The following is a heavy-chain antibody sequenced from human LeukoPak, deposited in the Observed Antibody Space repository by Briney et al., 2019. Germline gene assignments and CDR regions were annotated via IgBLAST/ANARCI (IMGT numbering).Heavy chain of an antibody. J-gene: IGHJ3*02. D-gene: IGHD5-12*01. CDR1: GGSIRSSDYY. V-gene: IGHV4-31*03. Sequence: SETLSLTCTVSGGSIRSSDYYWGWIRQHPGKGLEWIGYVYYSGNTYYSPSLQSRVTISLDTSKNQFYLKLNSVTAADSAVYYCARNIHGSDAFDIWGQGTMVTVSS. CDR3: ARNIHGSDAFDI. CDR2: VYYSGNT.